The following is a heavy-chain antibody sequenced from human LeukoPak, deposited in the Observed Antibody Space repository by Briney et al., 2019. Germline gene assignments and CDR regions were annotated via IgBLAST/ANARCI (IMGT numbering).Heavy chain of an antibody. CDR1: GGSISSSSYY. V-gene: IGHV4-39*07. CDR3: ARGGPPGYYYDYYMDV. Sequence: SETLSLTCTVSGGSISSSSYYWGWIRQPPGKGLEWIGSIYYSGSTNFNPSLKSRVTISVDTSKNQFSLKMSSVTAADTAVYFCARGGPPGYYYDYYMDVWDKGTTVTISS. CDR2: IYYSGST. J-gene: IGHJ6*03.